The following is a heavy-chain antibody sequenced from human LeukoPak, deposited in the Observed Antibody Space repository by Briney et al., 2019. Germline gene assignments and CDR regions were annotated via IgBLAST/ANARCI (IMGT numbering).Heavy chain of an antibody. D-gene: IGHD3-10*01. Sequence: GGSLRLSCAASGFTFSSYGMHWVRQAPGKGLEWGAVISYDGSNKYYADSVKGRFTIYRDNSKNTLYLQMNRLRAEDTAVYYCAKAERAVVRGPIRDXWGQGTLVTVSS. V-gene: IGHV3-30*18. CDR1: GFTFSSYG. CDR2: ISYDGSNK. CDR3: AKAERAVVRGPIRDX. J-gene: IGHJ4*02.